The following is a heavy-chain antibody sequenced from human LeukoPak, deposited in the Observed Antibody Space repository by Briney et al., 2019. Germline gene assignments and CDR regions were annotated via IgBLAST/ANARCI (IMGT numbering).Heavy chain of an antibody. CDR2: VYYAGIT. Sequence: PSETLSLTCTVSGDSIGTYYWSWIRRPPGKGLEWIGHVYYAGITDYNPSLQSRVTISVDPSRNQLSLKLNSVTAADTAVYYCARQGYKSGWYPTFGFWGPGTQVIVSS. J-gene: IGHJ4*02. V-gene: IGHV4-59*01. CDR3: ARQGYKSGWYPTFGF. D-gene: IGHD6-19*01. CDR1: GDSIGTYY.